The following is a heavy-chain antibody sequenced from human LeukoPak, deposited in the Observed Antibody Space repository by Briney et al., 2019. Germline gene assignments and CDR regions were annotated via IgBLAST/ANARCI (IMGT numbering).Heavy chain of an antibody. CDR2: INSDGSST. V-gene: IGHV3-74*01. Sequence: GGSLRLSCAASGFTFSNYMMHWVRQAPGKGLVWVSRINSDGSSTSYADSVKGRFTISRDNAKNTLYLQMNSLRAEDTAVYYCARAADSSGYYDYWGQGTLVTVSS. CDR1: GFTFSNYM. D-gene: IGHD3-22*01. J-gene: IGHJ4*02. CDR3: ARAADSSGYYDY.